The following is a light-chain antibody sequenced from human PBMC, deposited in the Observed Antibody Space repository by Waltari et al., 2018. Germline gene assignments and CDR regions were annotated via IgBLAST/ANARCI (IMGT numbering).Light chain of an antibody. J-gene: IGLJ3*02. V-gene: IGLV3-27*01. CDR1: LLATKY. CDR3: YSEADSKWV. CDR2: KDI. Sequence: SYELTQPSSVSVSPRQTANITCSGELLATKYVRWSQQKPGQATVQVIYKDIERPSGIPERFSGSSSGTTVTLTISGAQVEDEADYYCYSEADSKWVFGGGTKLTVL.